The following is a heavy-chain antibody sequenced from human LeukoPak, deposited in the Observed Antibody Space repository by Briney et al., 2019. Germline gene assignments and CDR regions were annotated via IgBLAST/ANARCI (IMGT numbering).Heavy chain of an antibody. V-gene: IGHV1-2*02. D-gene: IGHD5-24*01. Sequence: GASVKVSCKASGYTLTHHHLIWVRQAPGQGLEWMGWIRPNSGGIKYAQEFQGRVTMTRDTSISTAYMELTSLTSDDTAIYYCARDPVDGYSHYDFWGQGTLVTVSS. CDR3: ARDPVDGYSHYDF. J-gene: IGHJ4*02. CDR2: IRPNSGGI. CDR1: GYTLTHHH.